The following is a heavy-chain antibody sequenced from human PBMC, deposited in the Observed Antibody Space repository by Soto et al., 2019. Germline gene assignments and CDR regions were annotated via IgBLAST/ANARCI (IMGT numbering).Heavy chain of an antibody. CDR3: AKDQGRSHRILLIF. CDR1: GFTFSRYG. D-gene: IGHD3-3*02. J-gene: IGHJ4*02. Sequence: QVQLVESGGGVVQPGRSLRLSCAASGFTFSRYGMHWVRQAPGKGLEWVAVMSHDGSHKYYADSVKGRFIISRDNSKNTLYLQMNSLIAEDTAVYYCAKDQGRSHRILLIFWGQGTLVTVSA. V-gene: IGHV3-30*18. CDR2: MSHDGSHK.